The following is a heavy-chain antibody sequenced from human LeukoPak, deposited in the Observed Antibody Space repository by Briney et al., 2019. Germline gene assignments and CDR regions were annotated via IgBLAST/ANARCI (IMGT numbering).Heavy chain of an antibody. CDR2: ISYDGGTK. CDR3: ARAYCGGDCSGVDY. Sequence: PGGSLRLSCAASGFAFSNYAMHWVRQAPGKGLEWVAVISYDGGTKYYADSVKGRFAISRDNSKNTLYLQMNSLRAEDTAVYYCARAYCGGDCSGVDYWGQGTLVTVSS. J-gene: IGHJ4*02. D-gene: IGHD2-21*02. V-gene: IGHV3-30*03. CDR1: GFAFSNYA.